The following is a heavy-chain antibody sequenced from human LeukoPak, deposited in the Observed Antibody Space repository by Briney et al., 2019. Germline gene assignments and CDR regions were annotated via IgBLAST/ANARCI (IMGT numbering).Heavy chain of an antibody. J-gene: IGHJ4*02. V-gene: IGHV1-2*02. CDR1: GYTFTGYY. CDR3: VRDTPIVATNYFDY. CDR2: INPNSGGT. Sequence: ASVKVSCKASGYTFTGYYMHWVRQAPGQGLEWMGWINPNSGGTNYAQKFQGRVTMTRDTSISTAYMELSRLRSDDTAVYYCVRDTPIVATNYFDYWGQGTLVTVSS. D-gene: IGHD5-12*01.